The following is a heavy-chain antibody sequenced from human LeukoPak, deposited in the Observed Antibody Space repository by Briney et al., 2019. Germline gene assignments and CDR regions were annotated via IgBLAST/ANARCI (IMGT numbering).Heavy chain of an antibody. Sequence: GGSLRLSCAASGFTFSSYEMNWVRQAPGKGLGWVSYISSSGSTIYYADSVKGRFTISRDNAKNSLYLQMNSLRAEDTAVYYCARVGCSSTSCYTIYYYYMDVWGKGTTVTISS. CDR1: GFTFSSYE. CDR3: ARVGCSSTSCYTIYYYYMDV. V-gene: IGHV3-48*03. CDR2: ISSSGSTI. J-gene: IGHJ6*03. D-gene: IGHD2-2*02.